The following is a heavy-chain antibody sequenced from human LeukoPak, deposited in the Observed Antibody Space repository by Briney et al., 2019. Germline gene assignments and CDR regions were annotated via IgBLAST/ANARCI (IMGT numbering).Heavy chain of an antibody. CDR2: INPNSGGT. J-gene: IGHJ4*02. V-gene: IGHV1-2*06. CDR1: GYTFTGYY. CDR3: ARGGITIFGVPQTLVELSAYYFDY. D-gene: IGHD3-3*01. Sequence: ASVKVSCKASGYTFTGYYMHWVRQAPGQGLEWMGRINPNSGGTNYAQKFQGRVTMTRDTSISTAYMEPSRLRSDDTAVYYCARGGITIFGVPQTLVELSAYYFDYWGQGTLVTVSS.